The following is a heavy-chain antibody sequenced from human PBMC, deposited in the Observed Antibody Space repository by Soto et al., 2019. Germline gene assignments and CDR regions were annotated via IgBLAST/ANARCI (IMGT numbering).Heavy chain of an antibody. D-gene: IGHD3-10*01. J-gene: IGHJ4*02. CDR1: GGSINTVNYW. Sequence: QVQLQESGPGLVKPSQTLSLTCTVSGGSINTVNYWWSWIRQSPDMGPEWIGHIYDGGNTYNNPSLESRAAMSVETSKTQFSLTLSSVSAADTAVYYCARGPSGDKVDSWGQGTLVTVSS. CDR2: IYDGGNT. CDR3: ARGPSGDKVDS. V-gene: IGHV4-30-4*01.